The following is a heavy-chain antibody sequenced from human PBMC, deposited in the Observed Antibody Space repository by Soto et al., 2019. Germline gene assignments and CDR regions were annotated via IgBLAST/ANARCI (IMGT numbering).Heavy chain of an antibody. D-gene: IGHD6-6*01. CDR3: AREKVQGSSVYWYFDY. J-gene: IGHJ4*02. Sequence: ASVKVSCKASGYTFTGYYMHWVRQAPGQGLEWMGWINPNSGGTNYAQKFQGWVTMTRDTSISTAYMELSRLRSDDTAVYYCAREKVQGSSVYWYFDYWGQGTLVTVSS. CDR2: INPNSGGT. V-gene: IGHV1-2*04. CDR1: GYTFTGYY.